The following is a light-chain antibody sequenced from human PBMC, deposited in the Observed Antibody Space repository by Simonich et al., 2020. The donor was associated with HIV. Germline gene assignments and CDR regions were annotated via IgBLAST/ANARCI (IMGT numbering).Light chain of an antibody. CDR3: QQYYSTPRT. Sequence: EIVMTQSPATLSVSPGERATLSCRASQSVNSNLAWYQQKPGQAPRLLIYGASTRATGSPARFSGTGSGTDFTLTISSLQAEDVAVYYCQQYYSTPRTFGQGTKVEIK. J-gene: IGKJ1*01. CDR1: QSVNSN. CDR2: GAS. V-gene: IGKV3-15*01.